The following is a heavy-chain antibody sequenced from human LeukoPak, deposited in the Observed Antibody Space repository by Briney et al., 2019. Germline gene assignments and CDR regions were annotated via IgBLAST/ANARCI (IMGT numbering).Heavy chain of an antibody. V-gene: IGHV3-53*01. CDR3: ARDQFGDSSGWYDY. J-gene: IGHJ4*02. CDR1: GFTVSSNY. CDR2: IYSGGST. D-gene: IGHD6-19*01. Sequence: GGSLRLSCAASGFTVSSNYMSWVRQAPGKGLEWVSVIYSGGSTYYADSVKGRFTISRDNSKNTLYLQMNSLRGEDTAVYYCARDQFGDSSGWYDYWGQGTLVTVSS.